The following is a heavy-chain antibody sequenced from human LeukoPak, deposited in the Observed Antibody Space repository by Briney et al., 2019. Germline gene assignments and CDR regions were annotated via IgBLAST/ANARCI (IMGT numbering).Heavy chain of an antibody. CDR1: GFTFSSYA. J-gene: IGHJ4*02. CDR2: ISYDGSNK. Sequence: GRSLRLSCAASGFTFSSYAMHWVRQAPGKGLEWVAVISYDGSNKYYADSVKGRFAISRDNAKNSLYLQMNSLRAEDTAVYYCARGAGYCSSTSCHLWSDYWGQGTLVTVSS. CDR3: ARGAGYCSSTSCHLWSDY. D-gene: IGHD2-2*01. V-gene: IGHV3-30*09.